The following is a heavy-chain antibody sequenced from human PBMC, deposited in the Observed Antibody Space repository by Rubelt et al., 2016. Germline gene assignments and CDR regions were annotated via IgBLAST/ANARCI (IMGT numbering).Heavy chain of an antibody. CDR2: MNPKIDKT. V-gene: IGHV1-8*01. Sequence: QVQLVQSGAEVKKPGASVKVSCKASGYTFTKYEIHWVRQATGQGLEWMGWMNPKIDKTASAQSFQGRVNMTGDTATSTAYTELSSLRSDETAVYYCARAVRVGQLSWDYWGQGSLVTVSS. CDR1: GYTFTKYE. D-gene: IGHD3-16*02. J-gene: IGHJ4*02. CDR3: ARAVRVGQLSWDY.